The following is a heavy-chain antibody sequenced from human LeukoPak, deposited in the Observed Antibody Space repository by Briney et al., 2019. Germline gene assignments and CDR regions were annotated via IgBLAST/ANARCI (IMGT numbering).Heavy chain of an antibody. V-gene: IGHV1-18*04. CDR1: GYTFTSYG. D-gene: IGHD2-15*01. CDR2: INPNNGNT. J-gene: IGHJ4*02. Sequence: GASVKVSCKTSGYTFTSYGISWVRQAPGQGLEWMGWINPNNGNTDYAQRLRGRLTVTKDTSTSTAYMELRSLRSDDTALYYCARDVGQYCSGGSCYPLDYWGQGTLVTVSS. CDR3: ARDVGQYCSGGSCYPLDY.